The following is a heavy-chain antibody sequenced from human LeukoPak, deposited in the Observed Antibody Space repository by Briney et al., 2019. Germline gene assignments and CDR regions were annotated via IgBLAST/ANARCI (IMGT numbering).Heavy chain of an antibody. CDR3: ARSITMIVVVIGALDY. V-gene: IGHV1-2*02. CDR1: GYTFTGYY. J-gene: IGHJ4*02. CDR2: ISPNSGGT. D-gene: IGHD3-22*01. Sequence: ASVKVSCKASGYTFTGYYMHWVRQAPGQGLEWMGWISPNSGGTNYAQKFQGRVTMTRDTSISTAYMELSRLRSDDTAVYYCARSITMIVVVIGALDYWGQGTLVTVSS.